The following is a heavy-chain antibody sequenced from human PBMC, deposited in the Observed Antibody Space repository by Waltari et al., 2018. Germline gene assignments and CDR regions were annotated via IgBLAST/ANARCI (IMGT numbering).Heavy chain of an antibody. V-gene: IGHV4-34*01. D-gene: IGHD1-26*01. CDR1: GGSFSGYY. CDR3: ANSLAGATVY. J-gene: IGHJ4*02. Sequence: QVQLQQWGAGLLKPSETLSLTCAVYGGSFSGYYWSWIRQPPGKGLEWIGENNHSGSTNYNPSRQSRVTVSVDTSKSQLSRTLSSVTVADTAVYYCANSLAGATVYWGQGTLVTVSS. CDR2: NNHSGST.